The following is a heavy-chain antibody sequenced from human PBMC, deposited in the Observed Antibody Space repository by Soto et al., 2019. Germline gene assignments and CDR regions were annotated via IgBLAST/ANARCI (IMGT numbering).Heavy chain of an antibody. Sequence: PGGSLRLSCAASGFTFSSYAMHWVRQAPGKGLEYVSAISSNGGSTYYANTVKGRFTISRDNSKNTLYLQMGSLRAEDMAVYYCARDEAGSSMDWYFDLWGRGTLVTVSS. J-gene: IGHJ2*01. V-gene: IGHV3-64*01. CDR1: GFTFSSYA. D-gene: IGHD3-3*02. CDR3: ARDEAGSSMDWYFDL. CDR2: ISSNGGST.